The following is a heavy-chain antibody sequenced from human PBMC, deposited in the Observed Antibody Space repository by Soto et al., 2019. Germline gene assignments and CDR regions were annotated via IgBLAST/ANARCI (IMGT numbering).Heavy chain of an antibody. D-gene: IGHD2-2*01. CDR1: GFTFSSYS. V-gene: IGHV3-21*01. Sequence: GGSLRLSCAASGFTFSSYSMNWVRQAPGKGLEWVSSISSSSSYIYYADSVKGRFTISRDNAKNSLYLQMNSLRAEDTAVYYCASLTPSAPVPAARKPPRDDAFDIWGQGTMVTVSS. J-gene: IGHJ3*02. CDR2: ISSSSSYI. CDR3: ASLTPSAPVPAARKPPRDDAFDI.